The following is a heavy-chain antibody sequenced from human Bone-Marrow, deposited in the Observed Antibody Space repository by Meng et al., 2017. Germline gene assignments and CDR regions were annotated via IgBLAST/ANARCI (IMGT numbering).Heavy chain of an antibody. J-gene: IGHJ4*02. Sequence: GGSLCLSCAASGFTFSSYWMSWVRQAPGKGLEWVANIKQDGSEKYYVDSVKGRFTISRDNSRNTVFLQINSLRVEDTAVYYCARSPIDKYDLSALPLDYWGQGTLVTVSS. D-gene: IGHD3-22*01. V-gene: IGHV3-7*01. CDR2: IKQDGSEK. CDR3: ARSPIDKYDLSALPLDY. CDR1: GFTFSSYW.